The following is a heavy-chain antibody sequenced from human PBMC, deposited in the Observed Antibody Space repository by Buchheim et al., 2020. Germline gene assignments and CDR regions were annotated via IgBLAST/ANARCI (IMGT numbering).Heavy chain of an antibody. CDR1: GFTFSSYA. D-gene: IGHD6-13*01. J-gene: IGHJ5*02. CDR3: AKDPGSPRAAAGNWFDP. V-gene: IGHV3-23*01. Sequence: EVQLLESGGGLVQPGGSLRLSCAASGFTFSSYAMSWVRQAPGKGLEWVSAISGSGGSTYYADSVKGRFTISSDNSKNTLYLQMNSLRAEDTAVYYCAKDPGSPRAAAGNWFDPWGQGTL. CDR2: ISGSGGST.